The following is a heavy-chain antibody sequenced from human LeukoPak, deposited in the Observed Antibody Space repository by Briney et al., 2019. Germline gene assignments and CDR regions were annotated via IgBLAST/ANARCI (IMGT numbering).Heavy chain of an antibody. CDR3: AKDVHSSSWYAASDM. CDR2: ISGSGGST. J-gene: IGHJ3*02. CDR1: GFTFSTYA. V-gene: IGHV3-23*01. D-gene: IGHD6-13*01. Sequence: GGSLRLSCAASGFTFSTYAMSWVRQAPGKGLEWVSTISGSGGSTYYADSVKGRFTISRDNSKNALYLQMNSLRAEDTALYYCAKDVHSSSWYAASDMWGQGTMVTVSS.